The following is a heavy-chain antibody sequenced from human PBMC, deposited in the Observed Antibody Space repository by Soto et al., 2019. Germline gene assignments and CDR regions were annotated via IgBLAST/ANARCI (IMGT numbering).Heavy chain of an antibody. CDR2: ISYDGSNK. Sequence: QVQLVESGGGVVQPGRSLRLSCAASGFTFSSYGMHWVRQAPGKGLEWVAVISYDGSNKYYADSVKGRFTISRDNSKNTLYLQMNSLRPEDTAVYYCAKADYYDSSGYYPEFYWGQGTLVIVCS. D-gene: IGHD3-22*01. J-gene: IGHJ4*02. CDR3: AKADYYDSSGYYPEFY. CDR1: GFTFSSYG. V-gene: IGHV3-30*18.